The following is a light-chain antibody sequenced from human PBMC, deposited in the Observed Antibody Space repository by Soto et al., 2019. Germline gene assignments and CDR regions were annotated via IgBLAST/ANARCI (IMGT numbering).Light chain of an antibody. V-gene: IGLV2-8*01. CDR1: SSDVGGYNY. CDR2: DVS. CDR3: SSYAGTSIVV. J-gene: IGLJ2*01. Sequence: QSALTQPPSASGCPGQSVTISCTGTSSDVGGYNYVSWYQQHPGKAPKLMIYDVSKRPSGVPDRLSGSKSGNTASLIVSGLQADEEADYYCSSYAGTSIVVFGGGTKLTVL.